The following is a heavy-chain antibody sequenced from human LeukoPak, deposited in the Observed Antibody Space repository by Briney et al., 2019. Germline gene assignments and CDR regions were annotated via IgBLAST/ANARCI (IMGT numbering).Heavy chain of an antibody. Sequence: PGGSLRLSCAASGFTFSSYSMNWIRQAPGKGLEWVSSISSSSSYIYYADSVKGRFTISRDNAKNSLYLQMNSLRAEDTAVYYCAREMIFGTGSSGTFDYWGQGTLVTVSS. CDR3: AREMIFGTGSSGTFDY. CDR1: GFTFSSYS. D-gene: IGHD6-13*01. J-gene: IGHJ4*02. CDR2: ISSSSSYI. V-gene: IGHV3-21*01.